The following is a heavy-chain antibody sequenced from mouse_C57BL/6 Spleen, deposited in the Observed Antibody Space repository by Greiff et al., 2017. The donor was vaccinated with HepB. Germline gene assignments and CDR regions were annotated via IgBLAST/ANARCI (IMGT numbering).Heavy chain of an antibody. CDR2: INYDGSST. CDR1: GFTFSDYY. V-gene: IGHV5-16*01. Sequence: VQLVESEGGLVQPGSSMKLSCTASGFTFSDYYMAWVRQVPEKGLEWVANINYDGSSTYYLDSLKSRFIISRDNAKNILYLQMSSLKSEDTATYYCARGGSRDWYFDVWGTGTTVTVSS. D-gene: IGHD1-1*01. J-gene: IGHJ1*03. CDR3: ARGGSRDWYFDV.